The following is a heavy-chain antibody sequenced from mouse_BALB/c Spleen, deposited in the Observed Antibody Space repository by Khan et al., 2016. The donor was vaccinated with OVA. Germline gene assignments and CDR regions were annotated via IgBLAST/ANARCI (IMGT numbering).Heavy chain of an antibody. CDR1: GFTFSDYG. J-gene: IGHJ3*01. D-gene: IGHD1-2*01. Sequence: EVELVESGGGLVQPGGSRKLSCAASGFTFSDYGMAWVRQAPGKGPEWVAFISDLAYSIYYADTVTGRFTISRENVTNTLYLEMSSLRSEDTAMYYCERGGGTAPFAYWGQGTLVTVSA. CDR2: ISDLAYSI. CDR3: ERGGGTAPFAY. V-gene: IGHV5-15*02.